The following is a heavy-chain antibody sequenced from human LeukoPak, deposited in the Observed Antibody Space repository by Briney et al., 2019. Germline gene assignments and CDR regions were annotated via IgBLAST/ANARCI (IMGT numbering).Heavy chain of an antibody. D-gene: IGHD1-26*01. J-gene: IGHJ5*02. CDR3: ATLIGYSNWFDP. CDR2: IYYSGST. V-gene: IGHV4-59*01. Sequence: SETLSLTCTVSGGSINSNYWSWIRQPPGKGLEWIGYIYYSGSTKYNPSLKSRVTISVDRSKNQFSLKLSSVTAADTAVYYRATLIGYSNWFDPWGQGTLVTVSS. CDR1: GGSINSNY.